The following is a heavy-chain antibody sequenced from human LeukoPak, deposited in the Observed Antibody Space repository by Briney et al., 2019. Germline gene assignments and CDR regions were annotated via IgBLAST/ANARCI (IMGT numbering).Heavy chain of an antibody. CDR1: GGSISSYY. J-gene: IGHJ5*02. CDR2: IYYSGST. V-gene: IGHV4-59*01. CDR3: AGQSKGWFDP. Sequence: PSETLSLTCTVSGGSISSYYWSWIRQPPGKGLEWIGYIYYSGSTNYNPSLKSRVTISVDTSKNQFSLKLSSVTAADTAVYYCAGQSKGWFDPWGQGTLVTVSS.